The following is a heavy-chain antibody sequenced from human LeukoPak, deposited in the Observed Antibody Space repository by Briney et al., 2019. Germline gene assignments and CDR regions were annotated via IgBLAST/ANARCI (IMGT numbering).Heavy chain of an antibody. CDR2: ISGSGDST. J-gene: IGHJ4*02. CDR1: GFTFSSYA. CDR3: ARSGAVSTGLAVA. Sequence: PLRLSCAASGFTFSSYAMSWVRQAPGTGLEWVSAISGSGDSTFYADSVKGRFTISRDNSKNTLYLQMNSLRAEDTAIYYCARSGAVSTGLAVAWSQGTLVTVSS. D-gene: IGHD6-19*01. V-gene: IGHV3-23*01.